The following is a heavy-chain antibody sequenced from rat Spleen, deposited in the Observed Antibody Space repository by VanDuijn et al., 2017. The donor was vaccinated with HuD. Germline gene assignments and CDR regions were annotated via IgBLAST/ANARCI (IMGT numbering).Heavy chain of an antibody. Sequence: EVQLVESGGGLVQPGRSLQLSCAASGFTFSNYGMHWIRQAPTKGMEWVASISPSGDTTYYRDSVKGRFTIARDNAKSTLYLQMDSLRSEDTATYYCARQNNLWRYFDYWGQGVMVTVSS. D-gene: IGHD1-11*01. J-gene: IGHJ2*01. CDR1: GFTFSNYG. CDR2: ISPSGDTT. CDR3: ARQNNLWRYFDY. V-gene: IGHV5-19*01.